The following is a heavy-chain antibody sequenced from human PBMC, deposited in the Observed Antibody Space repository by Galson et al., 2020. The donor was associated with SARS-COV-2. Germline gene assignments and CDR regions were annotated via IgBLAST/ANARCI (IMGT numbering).Heavy chain of an antibody. Sequence: GGSLRLSCAASGFTFSSFWMSWVRQAPGKGLEWVANIKSDGSDKYYVDSVKGRFTISRDNAKNSLYLQMNSLRAEDTAVYYCARAFDLYSSSQRLTPLQHWGQGTLVTVSS. J-gene: IGHJ1*01. V-gene: IGHV3-7*01. D-gene: IGHD6-13*01. CDR1: GFTFSSFW. CDR3: ARAFDLYSSSQRLTPLQH. CDR2: IKSDGSDK.